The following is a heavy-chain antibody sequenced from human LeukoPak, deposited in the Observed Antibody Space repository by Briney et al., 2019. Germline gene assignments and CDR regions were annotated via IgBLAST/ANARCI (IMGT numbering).Heavy chain of an antibody. V-gene: IGHV4-34*01. CDR3: ARGRATAD. CDR2: INHSGST. J-gene: IGHJ4*02. D-gene: IGHD2-15*01. Sequence: SETLSLPCAVYGGSFSGYYWSWIRQPPGKGLEWIGEINHSGSTNYNPSLKSRVTISVVTSKNQFSLKLSSVTAADTAVYYCARGRATADWGQGTLVTVSS. CDR1: GGSFSGYY.